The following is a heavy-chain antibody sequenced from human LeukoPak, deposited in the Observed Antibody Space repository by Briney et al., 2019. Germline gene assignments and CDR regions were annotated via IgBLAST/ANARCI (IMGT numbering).Heavy chain of an antibody. CDR3: AKDLLRWSFDY. J-gene: IGHJ4*02. CDR1: GFTFISYG. V-gene: IGHV3-23*01. Sequence: GGTLRLSCAASGFTFISYGMTWVRQAPGKGLEWVSAIHVSDDNTHYADSVKGRFTISRDKSKNTLYLQMNSLRADDTAVYYCAKDLLRWSFDYWGQGTLVTVSS. CDR2: IHVSDDNT. D-gene: IGHD4-23*01.